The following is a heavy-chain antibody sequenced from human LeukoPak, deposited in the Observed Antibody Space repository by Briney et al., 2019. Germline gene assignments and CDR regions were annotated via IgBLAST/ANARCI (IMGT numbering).Heavy chain of an antibody. CDR3: ARGSYGDCVFDI. D-gene: IGHD4-17*01. Sequence: GGSLRLSCAASGFTFSSYAMSWVRQAPGKGLEWVSAISGSGGSTYYADSVKGRFTISRDNSKDTLYLQMNSLRAEDTAVYYCARGSYGDCVFDIWGQGTMVTVSS. CDR2: ISGSGGST. J-gene: IGHJ3*02. V-gene: IGHV3-23*01. CDR1: GFTFSSYA.